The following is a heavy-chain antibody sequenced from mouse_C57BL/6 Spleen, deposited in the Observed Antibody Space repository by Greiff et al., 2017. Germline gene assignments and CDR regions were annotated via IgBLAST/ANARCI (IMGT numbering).Heavy chain of an antibody. CDR3: AREWESYYYGSSSGFAY. CDR1: GYSITSGHY. Sequence: EVKLMESGPGLVKPSQSLSLTCSVTGYSITSGHYWNWIRQFPGNKLEWMGYISYDGSNNYNPSLKNRISFTRDTSKNQFFLKLNSVTTEDTATYYCAREWESYYYGSSSGFAYWGQGTLVTVSA. CDR2: ISYDGSN. J-gene: IGHJ3*01. V-gene: IGHV3-6*01. D-gene: IGHD1-1*01.